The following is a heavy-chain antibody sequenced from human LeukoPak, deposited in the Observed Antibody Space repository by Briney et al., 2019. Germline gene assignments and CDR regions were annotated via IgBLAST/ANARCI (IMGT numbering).Heavy chain of an antibody. J-gene: IGHJ4*02. D-gene: IGHD6-19*01. CDR2: INPNSGGT. CDR3: ARDLGEQWLVYSDY. Sequence: ASVKVSCKASGYTFAGYYMHWVRQAPGQGLEWMGWINPNSGGTNYAQKFQGGVTMTRDTSISTAYMELSRLRSDDTAVYYCARDLGEQWLVYSDYWGQGTLVTVSS. CDR1: GYTFAGYY. V-gene: IGHV1-2*02.